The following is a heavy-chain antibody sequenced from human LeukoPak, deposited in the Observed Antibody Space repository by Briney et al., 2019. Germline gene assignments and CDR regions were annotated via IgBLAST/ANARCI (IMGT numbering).Heavy chain of an antibody. V-gene: IGHV4-30-2*02. J-gene: IGHJ3*02. CDR1: GGSISSGANY. CDR3: ARNEVMGYMTPDAFDI. CDR2: ISHSESA. Sequence: SETLSLTCTVSGGSISSGANYWSWIRQPPGRGLEWIGYISHSESAYYSPSLESRITISVDRSKNQFSLKLSSVTAADTAVYYCARNEVMGYMTPDAFDIWGQGTMVTVSS. D-gene: IGHD3-16*01.